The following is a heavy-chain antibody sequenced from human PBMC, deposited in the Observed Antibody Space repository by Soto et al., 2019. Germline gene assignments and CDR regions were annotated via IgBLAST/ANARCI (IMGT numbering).Heavy chain of an antibody. V-gene: IGHV4-39*01. CDR1: SGSISSSGYY. Sequence: SETLSLTCTVSSGSISSSGYYWGWIRQPPGKGLEWIASLDYSGRTYYKPSLKSRLTISLETSKKQFSLRLSSVTAADTAVYYCARHNHGMDVWGQGTTVTV. J-gene: IGHJ6*02. CDR3: ARHNHGMDV. CDR2: LDYSGRT.